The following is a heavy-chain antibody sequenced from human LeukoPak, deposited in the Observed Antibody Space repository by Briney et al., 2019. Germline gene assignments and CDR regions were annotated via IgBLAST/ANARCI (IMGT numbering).Heavy chain of an antibody. Sequence: GGSLRLSCAASGFTFSSYSMNWVRQTPGKGLEWLSYISSSSGTIYSADSVKGRFTISRDNAKNSLYLRMNSLRAEDTAVYYCARRGWGGSGFDYWGQGTLVTVSS. D-gene: IGHD3-16*01. J-gene: IGHJ4*02. CDR2: ISSSSGTI. V-gene: IGHV3-48*01. CDR3: ARRGWGGSGFDY. CDR1: GFTFSSYS.